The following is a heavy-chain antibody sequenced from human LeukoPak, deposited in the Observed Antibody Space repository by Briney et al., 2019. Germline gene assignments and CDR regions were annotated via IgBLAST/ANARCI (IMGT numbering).Heavy chain of an antibody. CDR2: IYHSGST. CDR1: GYSISSGYY. J-gene: IGHJ6*03. D-gene: IGHD3-10*01. CDR3: ARDTPGGGNYYYYYMDV. V-gene: IGHV4-38-2*02. Sequence: PSETLSLTCTVSGYSISSGYYWGWIRQPPGKGLEWIGSIYHSGSTYYNPSLKSRVTISVDTSKNQFSLKLSSVTAADTAVYYCARDTPGGGNYYYYYMDVWGKGTTVTVSS.